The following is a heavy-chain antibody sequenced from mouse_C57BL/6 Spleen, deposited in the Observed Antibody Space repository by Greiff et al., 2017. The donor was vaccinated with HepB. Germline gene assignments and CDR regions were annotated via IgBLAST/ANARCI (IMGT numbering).Heavy chain of an antibody. D-gene: IGHD1-1*01. CDR3: ARGSRIDY. CDR1: GFTFSSYA. J-gene: IGHJ2*01. V-gene: IGHV5-4*01. CDR2: ISDGGSYT. Sequence: EVQGVESGGGLVKPGGSLKLSCAASGFTFSSYAMSWVRQTPEKRLEWVATISDGGSYTYYPDNVKGRFTISRDNAKNNLYLQMSHLKSEDTAMYYCARGSRIDYWGQGTTLTVSS.